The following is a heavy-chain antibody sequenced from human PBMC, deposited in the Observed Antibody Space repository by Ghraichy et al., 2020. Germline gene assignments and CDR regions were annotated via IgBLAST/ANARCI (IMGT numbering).Heavy chain of an antibody. D-gene: IGHD3-16*01. CDR3: ARLMYYDYVWGSSPPGGIDY. CDR1: GGSISSSSYY. V-gene: IGHV4-39*01. J-gene: IGHJ4*02. CDR2: IYYSGST. Sequence: SETLSLTCTVSGGSISSSSYYWGWIRQPPGKGLEWIGSIYYSGSTYYNPSLKSRVTISVDTSKNQFSLKLSSVTAADTAVYYCARLMYYDYVWGSSPPGGIDYWGQGTLVTVSS.